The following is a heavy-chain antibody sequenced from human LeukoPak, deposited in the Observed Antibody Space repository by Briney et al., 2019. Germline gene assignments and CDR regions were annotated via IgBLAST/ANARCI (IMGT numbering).Heavy chain of an antibody. CDR3: ATDRDWNSGFDY. J-gene: IGHJ4*02. CDR2: ISSSGDYR. V-gene: IGHV3-21*01. Sequence: GGSLRLACAASGFTFSTYSMHWVRQAPGKGLEWVSSISSSGDYRYYADSLKGRFTISRDNAKNSLYLQMNSLRAEDTAVYYCATDRDWNSGFDYWGQGTLVTVSS. CDR1: GFTFSTYS. D-gene: IGHD1-7*01.